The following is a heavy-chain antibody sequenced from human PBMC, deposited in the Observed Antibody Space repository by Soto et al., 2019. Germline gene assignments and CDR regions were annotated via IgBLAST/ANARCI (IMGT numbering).Heavy chain of an antibody. CDR2: ISSSSSTI. Sequence: GGSLRLSCAASGFTFSSYSMNWVRQAPWKGLEWVSYISSSSSTIYYADSVKGRFTISRDNAKNSLYLQMNSLRAEDTAVYYCARVGPLDWLLYPNTNYYMDVWGKGTTVTVSS. V-gene: IGHV3-48*01. D-gene: IGHD3-9*01. CDR1: GFTFSSYS. J-gene: IGHJ6*03. CDR3: ARVGPLDWLLYPNTNYYMDV.